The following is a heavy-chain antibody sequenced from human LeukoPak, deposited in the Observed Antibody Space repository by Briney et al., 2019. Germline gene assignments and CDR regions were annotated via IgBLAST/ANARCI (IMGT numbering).Heavy chain of an antibody. V-gene: IGHV3-53*01. CDR1: GFTVRSNY. J-gene: IGHJ3*02. Sequence: GGSLRLSCAASGFTVRSNYMSWVRQAPGKGLEWVSVIYSGGSTDYADSVKGRFTITRDNSKNTLYLQMNSLRVEDTAVYYCARSSHYDILTGYSEEDAFDIWGQGTMVTVSS. D-gene: IGHD3-9*01. CDR3: ARSSHYDILTGYSEEDAFDI. CDR2: IYSGGST.